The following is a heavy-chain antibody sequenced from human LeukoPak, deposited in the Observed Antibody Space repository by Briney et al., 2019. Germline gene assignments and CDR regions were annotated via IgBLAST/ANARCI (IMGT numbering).Heavy chain of an antibody. CDR2: ISSSSSTI. V-gene: IGHV3-48*01. CDR3: AKDPGPGGNIYFDY. Sequence: GGSLRLSCAASGFTFSSYSMNWVRQAPGKGLEWVSYISSSSSTIYYADSVKGRFTISRDNAKNSLYLQMNSLRAEDTAVYYCAKDPGPGGNIYFDYWGQGTLVTVSS. D-gene: IGHD3-16*01. J-gene: IGHJ4*02. CDR1: GFTFSSYS.